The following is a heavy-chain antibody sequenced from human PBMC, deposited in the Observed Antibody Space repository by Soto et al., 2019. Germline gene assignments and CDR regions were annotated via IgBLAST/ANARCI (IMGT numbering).Heavy chain of an antibody. CDR1: GGSFSSYA. CDR3: ARLLSPFGMDV. CDR2: IIPIFGTA. V-gene: IGHV1-69*01. Sequence: QVQLVQSGAEVKKPGSSVKVSCKASGGSFSSYAISWVRQAPGQGLEWMGGIIPIFGTANYAQKFQGRVTITADESASTAYMELARLTSEDTAVYYCARLLSPFGMDVWGQGTTVTVSS. J-gene: IGHJ6*02.